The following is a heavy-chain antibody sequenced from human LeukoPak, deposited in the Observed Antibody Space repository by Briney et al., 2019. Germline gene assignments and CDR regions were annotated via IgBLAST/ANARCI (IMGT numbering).Heavy chain of an antibody. CDR2: IYYSGST. J-gene: IGHJ4*02. Sequence: SETLSLTCTVSGGSISSGGYYWSWIRQHPGKGLEWIGYIYYSGSTYYNPSLKSRVTISVDTSKNQFSLKLTSVTAADTAVYYCARESGGLSRGDDYWGQGTLVTVSS. CDR3: ARESGGLSRGDDY. CDR1: GGSISSGGYY. D-gene: IGHD2-8*02. V-gene: IGHV4-31*03.